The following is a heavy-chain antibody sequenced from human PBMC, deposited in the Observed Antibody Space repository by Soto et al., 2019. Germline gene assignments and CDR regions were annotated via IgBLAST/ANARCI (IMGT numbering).Heavy chain of an antibody. CDR3: ARDLAAGDH. D-gene: IGHD6-13*01. CDR2: INTTSGST. V-gene: IGHV1-46*01. CDR1: GYTFTNYY. J-gene: IGHJ4*02. Sequence: QVQLVQSGAEVKKPGASVKASCKASGYTFTNYYIHWVRQAPGQGLEWMGIINTTSGSTNYAQKFQGRVTLTYDTSTTTVYMELSGLRSEDTAVLYCARDLAAGDHWGQGTLVTVSS.